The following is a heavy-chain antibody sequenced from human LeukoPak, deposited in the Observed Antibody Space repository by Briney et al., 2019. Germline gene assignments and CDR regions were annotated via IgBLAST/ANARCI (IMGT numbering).Heavy chain of an antibody. CDR2: IYYSGST. Sequence: PSETLSLTCTVSGGSISSYYWSWIRQPPGKGLEWIGYIYYSGSTNYNPSLKSRVTISVDTSKNQFSLKPSSVTAADTAVYYCARAGAGYYYYYYGMDVWGQGTTVTVSS. J-gene: IGHJ6*02. CDR1: GGSISSYY. CDR3: ARAGAGYYYYYYGMDV. V-gene: IGHV4-59*01. D-gene: IGHD1-26*01.